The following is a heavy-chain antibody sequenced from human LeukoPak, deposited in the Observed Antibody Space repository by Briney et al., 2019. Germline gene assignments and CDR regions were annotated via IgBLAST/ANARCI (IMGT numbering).Heavy chain of an antibody. CDR1: GFTFNSYW. D-gene: IGHD6-19*01. Sequence: GGSLRLSCAASGFTFNSYWIHWVRQAPGKGLVWLSRINSDGSSTIYADSVEGRFTISRDNAKNTVYLQMNSLRAEDTAVYHCVRKTDSGWYFDYWGQGTLVTVSS. J-gene: IGHJ4*02. V-gene: IGHV3-74*01. CDR2: INSDGSST. CDR3: VRKTDSGWYFDY.